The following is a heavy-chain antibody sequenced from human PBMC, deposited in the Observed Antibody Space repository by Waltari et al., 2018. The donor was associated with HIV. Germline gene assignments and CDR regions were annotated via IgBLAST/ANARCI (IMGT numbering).Heavy chain of an antibody. CDR1: GGSFDGYF. V-gene: IGHV4-59*08. J-gene: IGHJ5*02. D-gene: IGHD2-15*01. CDR2: ISYRGTS. Sequence: QVQLQELGPGLVRPSETLSLVCNVSGGSFDGYFWTWIRQSPGKGLEWLGNISYRGTSNYNPSLNDLLTMSVYTTTTIFTLCLTSVSAADTAIYDGALAAGRRAARLAPWGQGTPVTVSS. CDR3: ALAAGRRAARLAP.